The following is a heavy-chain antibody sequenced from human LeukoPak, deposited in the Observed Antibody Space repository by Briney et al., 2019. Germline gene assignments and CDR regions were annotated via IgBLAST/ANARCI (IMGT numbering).Heavy chain of an antibody. Sequence: GGSLRLSCAGSGFIFSSYSINWVRQAPGKGLEWVSAIVGSGDGAYYADSVKGRFTISRDNSQNTVYLQMNSLRADDTAIYYCAKDPYDSSGHDQGAYWGQGTLVTVSS. V-gene: IGHV3-23*01. D-gene: IGHD3-22*01. CDR2: IVGSGDGA. J-gene: IGHJ4*02. CDR3: AKDPYDSSGHDQGAY. CDR1: GFIFSSYS.